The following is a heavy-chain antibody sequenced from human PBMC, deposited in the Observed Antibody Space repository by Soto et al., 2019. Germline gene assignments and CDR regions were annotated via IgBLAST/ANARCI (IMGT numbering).Heavy chain of an antibody. D-gene: IGHD6-13*01. V-gene: IGHV1-18*04. CDR2: ISTFNGDT. CDR1: GYTFTSYS. Sequence: QVQLVQSGDEVKKPGASVKVSCKTSGYTFTSYSINWVRQAPGQGLEWMGWISTFNGDTKYAQKFQGRVTMTTDTSTSTAYMEVRSLRSDDTAVYYCARDRAPIARCAYWGQGTLVTVSS. CDR3: ARDRAPIARCAY. J-gene: IGHJ4*02.